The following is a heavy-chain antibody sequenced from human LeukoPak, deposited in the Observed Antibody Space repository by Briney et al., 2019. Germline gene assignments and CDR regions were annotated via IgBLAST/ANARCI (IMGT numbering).Heavy chain of an antibody. Sequence: GGSLRLSCAASGFTFSSYAMHWVRQAPGKGLEWVSAISGSGGSTYYADSVKGRFTISRDNSKNTLYLQMNSLRAEDTAVYYCAKEPVVPAAIPCYFDYWGQGTLVTVSS. J-gene: IGHJ4*02. D-gene: IGHD2-2*02. CDR3: AKEPVVPAAIPCYFDY. CDR2: ISGSGGST. V-gene: IGHV3-23*01. CDR1: GFTFSSYA.